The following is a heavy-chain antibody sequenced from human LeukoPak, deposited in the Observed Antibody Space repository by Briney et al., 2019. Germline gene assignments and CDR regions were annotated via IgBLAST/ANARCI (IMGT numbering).Heavy chain of an antibody. Sequence: GGSLRLSRAASGFTFSGSAMHWVRQASGKGREWVGRIRRKANSYATAYAASVKGRFTISRDDSKNTAYLQMNSLKTEDTAVYYCTRRREDYYGSGSYQYYYGMDVWGKGTTVTVSS. CDR1: GFTFSGSA. CDR3: TRRREDYYGSGSYQYYYGMDV. V-gene: IGHV3-73*01. D-gene: IGHD3-10*01. CDR2: IRRKANSYAT. J-gene: IGHJ6*04.